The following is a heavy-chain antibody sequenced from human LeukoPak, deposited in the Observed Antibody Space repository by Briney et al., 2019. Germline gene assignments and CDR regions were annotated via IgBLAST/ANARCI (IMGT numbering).Heavy chain of an antibody. CDR2: IWYDGSQK. CDR1: GFTFSSYD. D-gene: IGHD6-13*01. Sequence: PGGSLRLSCAASGFTFSSYDMHWVRQAPGKGLEWVAVIWYDGSQKYYADSVQGRFTVSRDNSKDTLYLQMNSLTGDDTAVYYCAKSQAAAGMVYFEYWGQGTRVTVSS. V-gene: IGHV3-30*02. CDR3: AKSQAAAGMVYFEY. J-gene: IGHJ4*02.